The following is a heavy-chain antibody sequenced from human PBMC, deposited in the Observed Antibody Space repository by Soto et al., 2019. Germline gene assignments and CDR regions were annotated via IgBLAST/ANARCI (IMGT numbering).Heavy chain of an antibody. CDR3: ARGREYCSGGSCSPPTDY. V-gene: IGHV1-2*04. D-gene: IGHD2-15*01. J-gene: IGHJ4*02. CDR2: INPNNGGT. Sequence: GASVKVSCKASGYTFTGYYMHWVRQAPGQGLEWMGWINPNNGGTNYAQKFQGWVTMTRDTSMSTAYMELRSLRSDDTAVYYCARGREYCSGGSCSPPTDYWGQGTLVTVSS. CDR1: GYTFTGYY.